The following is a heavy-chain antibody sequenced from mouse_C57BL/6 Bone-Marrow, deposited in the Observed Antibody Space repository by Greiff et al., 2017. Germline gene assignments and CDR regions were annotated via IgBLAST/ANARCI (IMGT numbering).Heavy chain of an antibody. J-gene: IGHJ3*01. CDR2: ISSGSSTL. V-gene: IGHV5-17*01. Sequence: EVQGVESGGGLVKPGGSLKLSCAASGFTFSDYGMHWVRQAPEKGLEWVAYISSGSSTLYYADTVKGRFTISRDNAKNTLFLQMTSLRSEDTAMYYCARGTGSPFAYWGQGTLVTVSA. CDR1: GFTFSDYG. D-gene: IGHD4-1*01. CDR3: ARGTGSPFAY.